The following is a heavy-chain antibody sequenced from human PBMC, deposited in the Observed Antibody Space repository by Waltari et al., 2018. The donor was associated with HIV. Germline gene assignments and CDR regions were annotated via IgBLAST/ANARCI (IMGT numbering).Heavy chain of an antibody. D-gene: IGHD1-1*01. CDR1: GGSISNYY. CDR2: TYYRRSS. CDR3: ARDWHDSAAGGDGFDV. V-gene: IGHV4-59*12. Sequence: QLQLQESGPGVVKSSETLSLTCTVSGGSISNYYWSWSWIRQPPGKGLEWIGNTYYRRSSNYNPSLKSRVAISLDTSKNLFSLRLNSVTAADSAVYFCARDWHDSAAGGDGFDVWGPGRMVIVSS. J-gene: IGHJ3*01.